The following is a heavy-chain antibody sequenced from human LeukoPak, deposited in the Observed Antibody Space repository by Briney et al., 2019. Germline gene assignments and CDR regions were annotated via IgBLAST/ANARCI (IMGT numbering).Heavy chain of an antibody. V-gene: IGHV3-7*01. J-gene: IGHJ4*02. CDR3: AGFRWTTTSVDY. D-gene: IGHD4-17*01. CDR2: IKQDGSDK. CDR1: GFTFSNYW. Sequence: GGSLRLSSAASGFTFSNYWMTWVRQAPGKGLEWVASIKQDGSDKYYVDSVKGRCTISRDNAKKSLYLQMNSLRAEDTAVYYCAGFRWTTTSVDYWGQGTLVTVSS.